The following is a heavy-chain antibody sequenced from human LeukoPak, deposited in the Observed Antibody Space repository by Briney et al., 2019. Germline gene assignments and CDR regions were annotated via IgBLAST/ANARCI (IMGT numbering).Heavy chain of an antibody. Sequence: GASVIVSCKTSGFTFTKYAITWVRQAAGQGLEWMGWISTYDGYTNYAQKFQGRVAMMKDTSASTAYMELRSLRSDDMAVYYCARNYCSDGSCYLDYWGQGTLVTVSS. D-gene: IGHD2-15*01. CDR3: ARNYCSDGSCYLDY. CDR1: GFTFTKYA. V-gene: IGHV1-18*03. J-gene: IGHJ4*02. CDR2: ISTYDGYT.